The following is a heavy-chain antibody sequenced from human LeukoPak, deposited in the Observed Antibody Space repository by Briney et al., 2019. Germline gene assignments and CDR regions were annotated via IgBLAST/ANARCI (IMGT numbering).Heavy chain of an antibody. CDR3: TTDSWFGEWYDNAFDI. J-gene: IGHJ3*02. CDR2: IKSKTDGGTT. Sequence: GRSLRLSCAASGFTFSNAWMSWVRQAPGKGLEWVGRIKSKTDGGTTDYAAPVKGRFTISRDDSKNTLYLQMNSLKTEDTAVYYCTTDSWFGEWYDNAFDIWGQGTMVTVSS. D-gene: IGHD3-10*01. V-gene: IGHV3-15*01. CDR1: GFTFSNAW.